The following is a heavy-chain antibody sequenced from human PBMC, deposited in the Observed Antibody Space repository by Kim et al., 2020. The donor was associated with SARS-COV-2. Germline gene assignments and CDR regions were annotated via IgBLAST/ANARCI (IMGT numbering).Heavy chain of an antibody. D-gene: IGHD2-21*02. J-gene: IGHJ3*01. Sequence: NASLKSRVTISVDTSKNQFSLRLNSVTAADTAVYYCARVTFDSFDVWGQGTMVTVSS. V-gene: IGHV4-59*01. CDR3: ARVTFDSFDV.